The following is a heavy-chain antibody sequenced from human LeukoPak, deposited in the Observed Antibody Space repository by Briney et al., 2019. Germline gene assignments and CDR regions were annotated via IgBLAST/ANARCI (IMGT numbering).Heavy chain of an antibody. D-gene: IGHD6-19*01. V-gene: IGHV1-69*04. CDR3: ARGAVAVPLAFDY. CDR2: IIPILGIA. Sequence: GASVKVSCKASGGTFSSYAISWVRQAPGQGLEWMGRIIPILGIANYAQKFQGRVTITTDESTSTAYMELSSLRSEDTAVYYCARGAVAVPLAFDYWGQGTLVTVSS. J-gene: IGHJ4*02. CDR1: GGTFSSYA.